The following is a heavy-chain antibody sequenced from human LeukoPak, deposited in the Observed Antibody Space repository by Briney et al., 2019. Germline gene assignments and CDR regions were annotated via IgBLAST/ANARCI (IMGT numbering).Heavy chain of an antibody. D-gene: IGHD3-10*01. CDR1: GFTVSSNY. CDR3: ARDLFWFGELLPFDY. Sequence: GGSLRLSCAASGFTVSSNYMSWVRQAPGKGLEWVSVIYSGGSTYYADSVKGRFTISRDNSKNTLYLQMNSLRAEDTAVYYCARDLFWFGELLPFDYWGQGTLVTVSS. CDR2: IYSGGST. V-gene: IGHV3-66*01. J-gene: IGHJ4*02.